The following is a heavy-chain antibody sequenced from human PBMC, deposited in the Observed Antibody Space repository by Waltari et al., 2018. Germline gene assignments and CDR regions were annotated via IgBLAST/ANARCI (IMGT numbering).Heavy chain of an antibody. CDR2: IRAYNGNT. CDR3: ARLAVAGKRRVGWFDP. J-gene: IGHJ5*02. Sequence: QVQLVPSGAEVKKPGASGKVSWKASGSPFTTVGFRWGRQAPGQGREWMGWIRAYNGNTNYAQKLQGRVTMTTDTSTSTAYRELRSLRSDDTAVYYCARLAVAGKRRVGWFDPWGQGTLVTVSS. CDR1: GSPFTTVG. D-gene: IGHD6-19*01. V-gene: IGHV1-18*01.